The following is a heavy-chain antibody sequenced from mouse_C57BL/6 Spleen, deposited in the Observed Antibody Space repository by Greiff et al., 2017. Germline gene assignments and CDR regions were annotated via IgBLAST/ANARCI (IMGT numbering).Heavy chain of an antibody. CDR1: GFNIKDYY. CDR2: IDPEDGET. D-gene: IGHD2-4*01. CDR3: ARSMITTGYYCDY. Sequence: VHVKQSGAELVKPGASVKLSCTASGFNIKDYYMHWVKQRTEQGLEWIGRIDPEDGETKYAPKFQGKATITADTSSNTAYRQLSSLTSEDTAVYYCARSMITTGYYCDYWGQGTTLTVSS. V-gene: IGHV14-2*01. J-gene: IGHJ2*01.